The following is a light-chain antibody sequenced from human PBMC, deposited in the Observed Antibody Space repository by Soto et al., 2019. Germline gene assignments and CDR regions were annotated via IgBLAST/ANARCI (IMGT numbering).Light chain of an antibody. CDR1: QSXXDXXGXXY. CDR2: KVS. Sequence: DVVMTQSPLSLPVTLGQSASISCRSSQSXXDXXGXXYLSWFQQRPGQSPRRLIYKVSNRDSGVPDRFSGSGSGTDFTLQISXVXAXXXXVXXXXXGSXWPPTFGPGTKVDV. CDR3: XXGSXWPPT. V-gene: IGKV2-30*01. J-gene: IGKJ3*01.